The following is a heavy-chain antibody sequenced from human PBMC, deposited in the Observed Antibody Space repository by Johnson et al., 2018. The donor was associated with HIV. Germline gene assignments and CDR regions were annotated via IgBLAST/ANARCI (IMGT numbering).Heavy chain of an antibody. Sequence: EVQLVESGGGVVRPGGSLRLSCAASGFTFDDYGMSWVRQAPGKGLEWVSGINWNGGRTTYADSVKGRFTISRDNAKNSLYLQLNSLRAEDTALYYCAKDLRQWLVDALHLWGQGTMVTVSS. D-gene: IGHD6-19*01. CDR1: GFTFDDYG. V-gene: IGHV3-20*04. J-gene: IGHJ3*01. CDR3: AKDLRQWLVDALHL. CDR2: INWNGGRT.